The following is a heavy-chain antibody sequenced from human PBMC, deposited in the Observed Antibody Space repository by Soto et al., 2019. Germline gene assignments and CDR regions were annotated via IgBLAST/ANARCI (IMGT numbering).Heavy chain of an antibody. D-gene: IGHD6-6*01. CDR2: FYPGDSDT. Sequence: PGESLKISCKGSGYTFSNNWIGWVRQMPGKGLEWMGSFYPGDSDTRYSPSFQGQVTISADKSISTAHLQWSSLKASDTAMYYCARRGSSRSFDYWGQGTLVTVSS. CDR3: ARRGSSRSFDY. V-gene: IGHV5-51*01. CDR1: GYTFSNNW. J-gene: IGHJ4*02.